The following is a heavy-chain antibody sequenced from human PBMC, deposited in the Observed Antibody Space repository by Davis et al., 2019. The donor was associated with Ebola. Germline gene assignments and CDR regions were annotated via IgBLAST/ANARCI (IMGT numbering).Heavy chain of an antibody. J-gene: IGHJ6*03. CDR3: ARAAARASFYYFYYYYMDV. V-gene: IGHV3-7*01. D-gene: IGHD6-6*01. Sequence: GGSLRLSCAVSGFSFSSYWMTWVRQAPGKGLEWVANIKQDGSEKYYVDSVKGRLTISRDNAKNTLYLQLNSLRVEDTAVYYCARAAARASFYYFYYYYMDVWGKGTTVTVSS. CDR2: IKQDGSEK. CDR1: GFSFSSYW.